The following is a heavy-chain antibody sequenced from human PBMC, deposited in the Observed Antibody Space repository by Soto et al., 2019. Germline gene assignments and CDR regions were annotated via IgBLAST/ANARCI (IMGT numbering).Heavy chain of an antibody. CDR3: ARDIVVAYQDAFDI. J-gene: IGHJ3*02. V-gene: IGHV4-34*01. CDR1: GGSFSGYY. D-gene: IGHD2-2*01. CDR2: INHSGST. Sequence: SETLSLTCAVYGGSFSGYYWSWIRQPPGKGLEWIGEINHSGSTNYNPSLKSRVTISVDTSKNQFSLKLSSVTAADTAVYYCARDIVVAYQDAFDIWGQGTMVTVSS.